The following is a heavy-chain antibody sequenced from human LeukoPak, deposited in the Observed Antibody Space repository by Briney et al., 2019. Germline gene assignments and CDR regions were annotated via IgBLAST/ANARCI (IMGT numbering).Heavy chain of an antibody. V-gene: IGHV1-69*05. CDR2: IIPIFGTA. CDR1: GGTFSSYA. J-gene: IGHJ3*02. CDR3: ARPHSYCSSTSCYKDAFDI. D-gene: IGHD2-2*02. Sequence: GASVKVSCKASGGTFSSYAISWVRQAPGQGLEWMGGIIPIFGTANYAQKFQGRVTITTDESTSTAYMELSSLRSEDTAVYYCARPHSYCSSTSCYKDAFDIWGQGTMVTVSS.